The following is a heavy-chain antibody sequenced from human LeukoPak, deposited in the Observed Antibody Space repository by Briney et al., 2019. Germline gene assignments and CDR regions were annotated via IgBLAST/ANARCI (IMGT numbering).Heavy chain of an antibody. D-gene: IGHD2-15*01. CDR2: IYSGGST. CDR1: GFTFSSYA. V-gene: IGHV3-23*03. CDR3: AKNGAGTCYSRVDY. J-gene: IGHJ4*02. Sequence: GGSLRLSCAASGFTFSSYAMSWVRQAPGKGLEWVSVIYSGGSTYYADSVKGRFTISRDNSKNTLYLQMNSLRAEDTAVYYCAKNGAGTCYSRVDYWGQGTLVTVSS.